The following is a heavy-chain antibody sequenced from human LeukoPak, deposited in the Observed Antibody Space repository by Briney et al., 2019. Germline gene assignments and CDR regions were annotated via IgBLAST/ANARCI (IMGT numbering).Heavy chain of an antibody. CDR3: CRQSGYYNTEKNWFDP. CDR1: GFTFCNFR. CDR2: LRQAAREK. J-gene: IGHJ5*02. D-gene: IGHD3-22*01. V-gene: IGHV3-7*01. Sequence: RGSLRLSCAASGFTFCNFRMSSVTEAPGKGRRSVANLRQAAREKYYVDSVTGRFTISRDNAKNSLNPQLNSMRAEHTSLPYACRQSGYYNTEKNWFDPWGQGTLVTVSS.